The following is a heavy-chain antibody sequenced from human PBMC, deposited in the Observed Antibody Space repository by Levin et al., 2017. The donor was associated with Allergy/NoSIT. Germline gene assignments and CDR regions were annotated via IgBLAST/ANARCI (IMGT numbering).Heavy chain of an antibody. V-gene: IGHV3-30*18. CDR3: AKDYYGSGSLFDY. J-gene: IGHJ4*02. Sequence: GGSLRLSCAASGFTFSSYGMHWVRQAPGKGLEWVAVISYDGSNKYYADSVKGRFTISRDNSKNTLYLQMNSLRAEDTAVYYCAKDYYGSGSLFDYWGQGTLVTVSS. D-gene: IGHD3-10*01. CDR2: ISYDGSNK. CDR1: GFTFSSYG.